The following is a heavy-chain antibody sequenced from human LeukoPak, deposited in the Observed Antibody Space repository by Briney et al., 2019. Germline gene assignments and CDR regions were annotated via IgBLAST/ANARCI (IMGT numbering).Heavy chain of an antibody. J-gene: IGHJ3*02. CDR1: SSSGYF. V-gene: IGHV4-34*01. CDR3: ARNGRFCSRGCSGDAFDM. D-gene: IGHD2-15*01. CDR2: ISHSGST. Sequence: SETLSLTCAGSSSGYFWSWLRQPPGKGLEWIGEISHSGSTNYNPSLKSRVTISVDTSKNQFSLRLISTTSADTAIYYCARNGRFCSRGCSGDAFDMWGQGTMVSVPS.